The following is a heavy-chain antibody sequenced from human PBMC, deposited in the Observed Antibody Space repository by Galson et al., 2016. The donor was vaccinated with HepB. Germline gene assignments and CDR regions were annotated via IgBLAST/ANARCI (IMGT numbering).Heavy chain of an antibody. Sequence: SLRLSCAASGFTFSSYGVHWVRQAQGKGLEWVALIWFDGSKKYYADSVKGRFTISRDNSKNTLYLQMNSLRAEDTAVYYCARAGSFHDNSGYYRDPFDYWGQGTLVTVSS. J-gene: IGHJ4*02. CDR3: ARAGSFHDNSGYYRDPFDY. CDR2: IWFDGSKK. CDR1: GFTFSSYG. D-gene: IGHD3-22*01. V-gene: IGHV3-33*01.